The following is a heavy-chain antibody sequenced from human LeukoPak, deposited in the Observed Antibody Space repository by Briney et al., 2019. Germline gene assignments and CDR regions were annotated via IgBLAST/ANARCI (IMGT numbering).Heavy chain of an antibody. CDR1: GGSTTSSSCC. CDR3: ARRFAPSRNDAFAT. Sequence: PSETLSHTSTVSGGSTTSSSCCWGWIRQPPGKGLEWIGTIYYSGSTYYNPSLKSRVTISLETSKNQFSLELSSVTASDTAVYYCARRFAPSRNDAFATGAQGTMVTVSS. J-gene: IGHJ3*02. V-gene: IGHV4-39*01. CDR2: IYYSGST. D-gene: IGHD3-10*01.